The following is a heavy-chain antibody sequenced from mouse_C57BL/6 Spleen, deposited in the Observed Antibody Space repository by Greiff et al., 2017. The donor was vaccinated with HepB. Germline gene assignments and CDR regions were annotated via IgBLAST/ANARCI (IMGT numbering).Heavy chain of an antibody. CDR3: AIFPMVTTMDY. V-gene: IGHV1-82*01. D-gene: IGHD2-2*01. CDR1: GYAFSSSW. Sequence: VKLQESGPELVKPGASVKISCKASGYAFSSSWMNWVKQRPGKGLEWIGRIYPGDGDTNYNGKFKGKATLTVDKSSSTAYMQLSSLTSEDSAVYYCAIFPMVTTMDYWGQGTSVTVSS. CDR2: IYPGDGDT. J-gene: IGHJ4*01.